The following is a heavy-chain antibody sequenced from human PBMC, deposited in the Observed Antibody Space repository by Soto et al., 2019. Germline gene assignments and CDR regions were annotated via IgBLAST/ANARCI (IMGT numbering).Heavy chain of an antibody. CDR3: ARLLSARRYFHYYTAV. Sequence: WSFINQTPGKGLEWIGSIYYSGRTYYNPSLKSRVTISVDTSKNQFSLKLSSVTAADAAVYYCARLLSARRYFHYYTAVWVKGSTVTGSS. J-gene: IGHJ6*03. CDR2: IYYSGRT. D-gene: IGHD5-18*01. V-gene: IGHV4-39*01.